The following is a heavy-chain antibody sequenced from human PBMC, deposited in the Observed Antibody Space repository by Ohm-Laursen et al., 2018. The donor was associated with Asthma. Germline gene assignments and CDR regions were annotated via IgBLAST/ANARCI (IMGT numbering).Heavy chain of an antibody. Sequence: SLRLSCSASGFTFSSYGMHWVRQAPGKGLEWVAVISYDGSNKYYADSVKGRFTISRDNSKNTLYLQMNSLRAEDTAVYYCARDPNIAVAGSLYYYGMDVWGQGTTVTVSS. CDR3: ARDPNIAVAGSLYYYGMDV. D-gene: IGHD6-19*01. J-gene: IGHJ6*02. CDR2: ISYDGSNK. CDR1: GFTFSSYG. V-gene: IGHV3-30*03.